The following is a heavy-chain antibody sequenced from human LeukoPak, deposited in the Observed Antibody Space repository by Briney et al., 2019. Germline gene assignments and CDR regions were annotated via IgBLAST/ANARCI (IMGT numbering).Heavy chain of an antibody. CDR1: GFTFSSYS. CDR2: ISSSSSYI. Sequence: PGGSLRLSCAASGFTFSSYSMNWVRQAPGKGLEWVSSISSSSSYIYYADSVKGRFTISRDNAKNSLYLQTNSLRAEDTAVYYCAGIYCSGGSCYSARDYYYGMDVWGQGTTVTVSS. V-gene: IGHV3-21*01. D-gene: IGHD2-15*01. J-gene: IGHJ6*02. CDR3: AGIYCSGGSCYSARDYYYGMDV.